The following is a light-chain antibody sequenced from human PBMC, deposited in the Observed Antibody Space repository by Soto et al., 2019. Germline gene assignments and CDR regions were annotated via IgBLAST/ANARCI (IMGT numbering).Light chain of an antibody. Sequence: DIQMTQSPSSVSASVGDRVTITCRASQAIDSWLAWYQQKPGEAPKLLIFTGSLLHSGVPPRFSGSGSGTDFTLTISSLQPEDFATYYCQQANSFPLTFGGGTKVGIK. V-gene: IGKV1-12*01. CDR2: TGS. CDR1: QAIDSW. CDR3: QQANSFPLT. J-gene: IGKJ4*01.